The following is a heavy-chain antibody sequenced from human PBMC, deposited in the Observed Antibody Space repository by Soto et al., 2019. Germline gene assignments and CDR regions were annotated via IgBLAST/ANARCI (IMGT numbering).Heavy chain of an antibody. CDR1: GGSFSGYY. Sequence: SETLSLTCAVYGGSFSGYYWSWIRQPPGKGLEWIGEINHSGSTNYNPSLESRVTISVDTSKNQISLKLSSVTAADTAVYYCARGRYDFWSGYYRGVLHYWGQGTLVTVSS. V-gene: IGHV4-34*01. CDR2: INHSGST. CDR3: ARGRYDFWSGYYRGVLHY. D-gene: IGHD3-3*01. J-gene: IGHJ4*02.